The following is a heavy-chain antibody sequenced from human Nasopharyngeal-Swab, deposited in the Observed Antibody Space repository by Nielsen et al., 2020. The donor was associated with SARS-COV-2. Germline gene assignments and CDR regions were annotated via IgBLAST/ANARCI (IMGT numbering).Heavy chain of an antibody. CDR1: GGSISSSNW. CDR2: IYHSGST. J-gene: IGHJ6*03. Sequence: SETLSLTCAVSGGSISSSNWWSRVRQPPGKGLELIGEIYHSGSTNYNPSLKRRVTIKSDTSKSELSLKLDSVTTADTAVYFCARAKYELRFLEESNYNSFYMDVWGEGTSVTVSS. CDR3: ARAKYELRFLEESNYNSFYMDV. D-gene: IGHD3-3*01. V-gene: IGHV4-4*02.